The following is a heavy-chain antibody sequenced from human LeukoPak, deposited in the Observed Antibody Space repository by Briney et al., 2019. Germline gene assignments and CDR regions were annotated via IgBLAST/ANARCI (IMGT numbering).Heavy chain of an antibody. CDR1: GYTFTSYG. D-gene: IGHD6-19*01. CDR3: ARDLRYSSGWYCFDY. J-gene: IGHJ4*02. Sequence: ASVKVSCKVSGYTFTSYGISWVRQAPGQGLEWMGWISAYNGNTNYAQKLQGRVTMTTDTSTSTAYMELRSLRSDDTVVYYCARDLRYSSGWYCFDYWGQGTLVTVSS. CDR2: ISAYNGNT. V-gene: IGHV1-18*01.